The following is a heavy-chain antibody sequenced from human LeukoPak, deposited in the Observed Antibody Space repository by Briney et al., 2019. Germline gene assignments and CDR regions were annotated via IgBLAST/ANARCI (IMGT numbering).Heavy chain of an antibody. J-gene: IGHJ4*02. CDR2: INYCDGRT. V-gene: IGHV3-23*01. CDR1: GFTFSDYA. D-gene: IGHD6-19*01. CDR3: AVGYRRDWYQGD. Sequence: PGGSLRLSGAAPGFTFSDYAMTRGRQSPGKGLEGGSVINYCDGRTFYADSVKDRFTNSRDHSKNTLYLQMNFLRADDTAIYFCAVGYRRDWYQGDWGQGTLVTVSS.